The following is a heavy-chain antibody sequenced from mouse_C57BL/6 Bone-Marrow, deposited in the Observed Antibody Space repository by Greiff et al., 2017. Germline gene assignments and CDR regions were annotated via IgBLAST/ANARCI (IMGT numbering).Heavy chain of an antibody. Sequence: EVQLVESGGGLVKPGGSLKLSCAASGFTFSSYAMSWVRQTPEKRLEWVATISDGGSYTYYPDNVKGRFTISRDNAKNNLYLQMSHLKSEDTAMYYCARDHDYDATWFAYWGQGTLVTVSA. J-gene: IGHJ3*01. V-gene: IGHV5-4*01. CDR2: ISDGGSYT. D-gene: IGHD2-4*01. CDR3: ARDHDYDATWFAY. CDR1: GFTFSSYA.